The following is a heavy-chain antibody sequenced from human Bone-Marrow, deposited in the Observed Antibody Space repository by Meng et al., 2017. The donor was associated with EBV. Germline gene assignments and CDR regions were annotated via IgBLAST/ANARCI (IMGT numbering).Heavy chain of an antibody. D-gene: IGHD5-12*01. V-gene: IGHV4-34*01. CDR1: GGSVSGYY. J-gene: IGHJ4*02. CDR3: ARGSGYDARY. Sequence: QAELKEWGSGLSKPSETLSLTCAVYGGSVSGYYWSWIRQPPGKGLEWIGEINHSGSTNYNPSLKSRVTISVDTSKNQFSLKLSSVTAADTAVYYCARGSGYDARYWGQGTLVTVSS. CDR2: INHSGST.